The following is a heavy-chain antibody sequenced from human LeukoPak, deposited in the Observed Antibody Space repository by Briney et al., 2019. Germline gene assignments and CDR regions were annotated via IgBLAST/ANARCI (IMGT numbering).Heavy chain of an antibody. CDR2: IYYSGST. J-gene: IGHJ4*02. CDR3: AREGLPYSGRDKAVFDY. Sequence: PSETLSLTCTVSGGSISSYYWSWIRQPPGKGLEWVGYIYYSGSTNYNPSLKSRATLPVDTSKNQFSLKLSSVTAADTAVYYCAREGLPYSGRDKAVFDYWGQGTLVTVSS. D-gene: IGHD1-26*01. V-gene: IGHV4-59*01. CDR1: GGSISSYY.